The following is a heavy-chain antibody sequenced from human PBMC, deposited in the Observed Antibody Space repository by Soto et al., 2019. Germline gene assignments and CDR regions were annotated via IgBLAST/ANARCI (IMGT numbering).Heavy chain of an antibody. J-gene: IGHJ3*02. CDR3: ALVYCSGGSCPGLGAFDI. Sequence: ASVKVSCKASGYTFTSYGISWVRQAPGQGLEWMGWISAYNGNTNYAQKLQGRVTMTTDTSTSTAYMELRSLRSDDTAVYYFALVYCSGGSCPGLGAFDIWGQGTMVTVSS. CDR2: ISAYNGNT. V-gene: IGHV1-18*01. CDR1: GYTFTSYG. D-gene: IGHD2-15*01.